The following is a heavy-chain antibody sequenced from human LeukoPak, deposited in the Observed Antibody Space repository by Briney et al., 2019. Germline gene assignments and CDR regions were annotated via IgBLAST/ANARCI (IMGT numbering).Heavy chain of an antibody. Sequence: SESLSLTCTVSGGSISSGDYYWSWIRQPPGKGLEWIGYIYYSGSTYYNPSLKSRVTISVDTSKNQFSLKLSSVTAADTAVYYCARTPIVVVTDYWYFDLWGRGTLDTVSS. CDR1: GGSISSGDYY. D-gene: IGHD2-21*02. V-gene: IGHV4-30-4*08. CDR3: ARTPIVVVTDYWYFDL. J-gene: IGHJ2*01. CDR2: IYYSGST.